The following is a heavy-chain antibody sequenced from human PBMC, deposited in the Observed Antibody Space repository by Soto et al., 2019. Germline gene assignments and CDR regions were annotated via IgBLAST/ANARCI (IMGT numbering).Heavy chain of an antibody. CDR1: GYTFTSYG. V-gene: IGHV1-18*01. J-gene: IGHJ5*02. Sequence: ASVKVSCKASGYTFTSYGISWVRQAPGQGLEWMGWISAYNGNTNYAQKLQGRVTMTTDTSTSTAYMELRSLRSDDTAVYCCARDQRYCSGGSCYLVNWFDPWGQGTLVTVSS. CDR3: ARDQRYCSGGSCYLVNWFDP. D-gene: IGHD2-15*01. CDR2: ISAYNGNT.